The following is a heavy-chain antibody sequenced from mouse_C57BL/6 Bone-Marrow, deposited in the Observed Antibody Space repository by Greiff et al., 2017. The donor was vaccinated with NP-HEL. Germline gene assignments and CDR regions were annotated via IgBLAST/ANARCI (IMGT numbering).Heavy chain of an antibody. Sequence: EVKLMESGPGLAKPSPTLSLTCSVTGYSITRDYWNWIRKFPGNNLEYMGYISYSGSTNYNPSLKSRISITRDTSTNQYYMQLNSVTTEDTATYYCARWYWGLDDWGQGTTLTVSS. CDR2: ISYSGST. J-gene: IGHJ2*01. V-gene: IGHV3-8*01. CDR3: ARWYWGLDD. D-gene: IGHD4-1*01. CDR1: GYSITRDY.